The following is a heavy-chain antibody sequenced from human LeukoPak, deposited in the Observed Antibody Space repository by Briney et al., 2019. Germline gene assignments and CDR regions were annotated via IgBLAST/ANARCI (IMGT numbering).Heavy chain of an antibody. CDR2: ISGRGGST. V-gene: IGHV3-23*01. CDR3: AKSVSSSTSKDWDFDY. CDR1: GFTFSSYA. J-gene: IGHJ4*02. D-gene: IGHD2-2*01. Sequence: GGSLRLSCAASGFTFSSYAMSWVRQSPGKGLGWVSAISGRGGSTYYADSVKGRFTISRDNSKNTLYLQMNSLRAEDTAVYYCAKSVSSSTSKDWDFDYWGQGTLVTVSS.